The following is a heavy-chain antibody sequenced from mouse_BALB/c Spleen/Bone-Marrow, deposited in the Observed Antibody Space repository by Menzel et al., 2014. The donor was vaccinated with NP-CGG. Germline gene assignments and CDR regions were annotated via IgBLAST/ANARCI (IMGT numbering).Heavy chain of an antibody. CDR3: ARRGGRWAMDY. D-gene: IGHD3-3*01. CDR1: GHSFTSYW. J-gene: IGHJ4*01. Sequence: VKLQESGAELVRPGASVKLSCKASGHSFTSYWMNWVKQRPGQGLEWIGMIHPSDSETRLNQKFEDKATLTVDKSSSTAYMQLSSPTAEDSAVYYCARRGGRWAMDYWGQGTSVTVSS. CDR2: IHPSDSET. V-gene: IGHV1-61*01.